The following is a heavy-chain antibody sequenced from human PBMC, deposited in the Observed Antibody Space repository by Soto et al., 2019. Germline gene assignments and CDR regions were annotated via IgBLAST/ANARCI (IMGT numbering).Heavy chain of an antibody. CDR3: AGSKVGFWSGFGMDV. CDR2: IYHSGSP. J-gene: IGHJ6*02. V-gene: IGHV4-31*03. CDR1: GGSISSGGYY. D-gene: IGHD3-3*01. Sequence: TLSLTCTVSGGSISSGGYYWSWIRQHPGKGLEWIGYIYHSGSPYYNPSLKSRVIISEYTSKNQFSLKLGSVTAADTAVYFCAGSKVGFWSGFGMDVRGQGTTVTVTS.